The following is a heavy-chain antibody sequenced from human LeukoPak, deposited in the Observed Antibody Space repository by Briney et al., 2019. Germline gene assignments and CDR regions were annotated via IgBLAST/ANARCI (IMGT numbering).Heavy chain of an antibody. CDR2: IYTGGST. J-gene: IGHJ4*02. V-gene: IGHV4-4*07. CDR1: GGSIGTYY. D-gene: IGHD2-2*01. Sequence: SETLSLTCTVSGGSIGTYYWSWIRQSAAKGLEWLGRIYTGGSTNYNPSLKGRVTMSIYTSKNQFSLSLPSVTAADTAVYYCARAPTAYCLSTDCQPYFDFWGQGTLVTVSS. CDR3: ARAPTAYCLSTDCQPYFDF.